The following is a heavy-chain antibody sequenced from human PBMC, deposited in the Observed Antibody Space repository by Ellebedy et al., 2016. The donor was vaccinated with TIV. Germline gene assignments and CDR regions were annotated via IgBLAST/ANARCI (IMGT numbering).Heavy chain of an antibody. J-gene: IGHJ3*02. CDR3: ARDAPIWFDAFDI. Sequence: GESLKISCEASGFNFGSYAMHWVRQAPGKGLEWVAIISYHGRKDYYADSVKGRFTISRDNSKNTLFLQMHSLGPEDTAVYYCARDAPIWFDAFDIWGQGTVVTVSS. CDR2: ISYHGRKD. V-gene: IGHV3-30*04. D-gene: IGHD3-10*01. CDR1: GFNFGSYA.